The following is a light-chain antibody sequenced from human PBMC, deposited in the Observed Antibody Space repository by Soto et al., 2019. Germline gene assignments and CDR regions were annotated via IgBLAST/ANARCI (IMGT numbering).Light chain of an antibody. CDR3: SSYTSSFYV. Sequence: SALPQPASVSGSPGQSITISCTGTSSDVGGYNYVSWYQQHPGKAPKLMIYDVSNRPSGVSNRFSGSKSGNTASLTISGLQAEDEADYYCSSYTSSFYVFGTGTKVTVL. J-gene: IGLJ1*01. CDR2: DVS. V-gene: IGLV2-14*01. CDR1: SSDVGGYNY.